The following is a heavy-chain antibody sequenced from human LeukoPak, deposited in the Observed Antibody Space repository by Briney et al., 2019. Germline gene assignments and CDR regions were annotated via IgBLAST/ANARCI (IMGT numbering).Heavy chain of an antibody. D-gene: IGHD3-16*01. Sequence: GGSLRLSRAASGFSFSSHGMHWVRQAPGKGLGRVAVIWYDGSNKYYEDSVKGRFTISRDNSKNTLYLQMNSLRVEDTAVYYCARDGSAVRLDYWGQGALVTVSS. J-gene: IGHJ4*02. CDR2: IWYDGSNK. CDR3: ARDGSAVRLDY. CDR1: GFSFSSHG. V-gene: IGHV3-33*01.